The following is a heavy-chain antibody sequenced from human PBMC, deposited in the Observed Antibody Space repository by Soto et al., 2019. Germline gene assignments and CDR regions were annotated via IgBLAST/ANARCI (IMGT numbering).Heavy chain of an antibody. CDR3: ARGTPEEQLAPLDI. CDR1: GFTFSSYG. J-gene: IGHJ3*02. V-gene: IGHV3-33*01. D-gene: IGHD6-6*01. Sequence: SLRLSCAASGFTFSSYGMHWVRQAPGKGLEWVAVIWYDGSNKYYADSVKGRFTISRDNSKNTLYLQMNSLRAEDTAVYYCARGTPEEQLAPLDIWGQGTMVTVSS. CDR2: IWYDGSNK.